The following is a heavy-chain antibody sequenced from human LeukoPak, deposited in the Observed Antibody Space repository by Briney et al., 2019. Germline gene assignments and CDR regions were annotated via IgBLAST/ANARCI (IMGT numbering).Heavy chain of an antibody. D-gene: IGHD2-2*01. V-gene: IGHV3-11*04. CDR3: ARKATIVLLSAALDC. Sequence: GGSLRLSCAASGFTFSDYYMSWIRQAPGKGLEWVSYISSSGSTIYYADSVKGRFTISRDNAKNSLYLQMNSLRAEDTAIYYCARKATIVLLSAALDCWGQGTLVTVSS. CDR2: ISSSGSTI. CDR1: GFTFSDYY. J-gene: IGHJ4*02.